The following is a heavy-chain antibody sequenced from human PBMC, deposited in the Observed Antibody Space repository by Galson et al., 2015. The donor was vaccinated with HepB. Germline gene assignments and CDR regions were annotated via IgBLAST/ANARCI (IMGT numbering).Heavy chain of an antibody. CDR2: ISYDRSNK. CDR3: ARDLIGSTYYGMDV. J-gene: IGHJ6*02. V-gene: IGHV3-30-3*01. D-gene: IGHD2-8*01. Sequence: SLRLSCAASGFTFSSYAMHWVRQAPGKGLEWVAVISYDRSNKYYADSVKGRFTISRDNSKNTLYLQMNSLRAEDTAVYYCARDLIGSTYYGMDVWGQGTTVTVSS. CDR1: GFTFSSYA.